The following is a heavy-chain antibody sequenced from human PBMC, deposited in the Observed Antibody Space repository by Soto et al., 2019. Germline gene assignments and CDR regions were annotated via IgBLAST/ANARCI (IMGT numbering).Heavy chain of an antibody. CDR3: TKFLRDSRSP. CDR1: GFTFTSYA. Sequence: EAQLLESGGGLVQPGGSLRLSCAASGFTFTSYAMSWVRQAPGEGLEWVSGISGSGVSTYYADSVKGRFTISRDNSKHTLYLQMNSLRAKDTAVYYCTKFLRDSRSPWGQGTLVNVSS. CDR2: ISGSGVST. V-gene: IGHV3-23*01. J-gene: IGHJ1*01. D-gene: IGHD3-22*01.